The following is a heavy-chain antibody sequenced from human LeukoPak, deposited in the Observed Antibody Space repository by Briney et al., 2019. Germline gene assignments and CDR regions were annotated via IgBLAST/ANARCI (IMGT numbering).Heavy chain of an antibody. CDR3: ARSARAFGVVIIYYCMDV. CDR2: INWNGGST. Sequence: GGSLRLSXAASGFTFDDYGMSWVRQAPGKGLEWVSGINWNGGSTGYADSVKGRFTISRDNAKNSLYLQMNSLRAEDTALYYCARSARAFGVVIIYYCMDVWGKGTTVTVSS. V-gene: IGHV3-20*04. D-gene: IGHD3-3*01. CDR1: GFTFDDYG. J-gene: IGHJ6*03.